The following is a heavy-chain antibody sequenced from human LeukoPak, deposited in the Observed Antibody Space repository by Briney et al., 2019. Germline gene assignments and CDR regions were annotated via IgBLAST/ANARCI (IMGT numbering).Heavy chain of an antibody. Sequence: SETLSLTCAVYGGSFSGYYWSWIRQPPGKGLEWIGEINHSGSTNYNPSLKSGVTISVDTSKNQFSLKLSSVTAADTAVYYCARGHPMVRCRPLWYWGQGTLVTVSS. CDR2: INHSGST. CDR3: ARGHPMVRCRPLWY. J-gene: IGHJ4*02. V-gene: IGHV4-34*01. CDR1: GGSFSGYY. D-gene: IGHD3-10*01.